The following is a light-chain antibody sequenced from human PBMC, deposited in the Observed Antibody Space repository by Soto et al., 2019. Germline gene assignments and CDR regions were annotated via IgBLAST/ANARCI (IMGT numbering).Light chain of an antibody. J-gene: IGLJ3*02. CDR2: VNSDGSH. CDR1: SGHSSSA. V-gene: IGLV4-69*01. Sequence: QPVLTQSPSASASLGASVKLTCTLSSGHSSSAIAWHQQQPEKGPRYLMKVNSDGSHTKGDGIPDRFSGSSSGAERYLTISSLQSEDEADYYCQTWGSGMGVFGGGTKLTVL. CDR3: QTWGSGMGV.